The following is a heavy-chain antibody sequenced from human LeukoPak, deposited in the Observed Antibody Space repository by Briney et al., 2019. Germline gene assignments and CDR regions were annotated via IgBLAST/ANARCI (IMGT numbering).Heavy chain of an antibody. Sequence: PETLSLTCAVYGGSFSGYYWSWIRQPPGKGLEWIGEINHSGSTNYNPPHKSRVTISVDTSKNQFSLKLSSVTAADTAVYYCARGKSVYWGQGTLVTVSS. V-gene: IGHV4-34*01. J-gene: IGHJ4*02. CDR3: ARGKSVY. CDR1: GGSFSGYY. CDR2: INHSGST.